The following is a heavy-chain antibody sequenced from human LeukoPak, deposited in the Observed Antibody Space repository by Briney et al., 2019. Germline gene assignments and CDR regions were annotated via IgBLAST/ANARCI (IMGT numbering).Heavy chain of an antibody. CDR2: ISYDGSNK. J-gene: IGHJ4*02. CDR3: ARVPGGRKIAVAAYFDY. CDR1: GFTFSSYA. D-gene: IGHD6-19*01. Sequence: GGSLRLSCAASGFTFSSYAMHWVRQAPGKGLEWVAVISYDGSNKYYADSVKGRFTISRDNSKNTLYLQMNSLRAEDTAVYYCARVPGGRKIAVAAYFDYWGQGTLVTVSS. V-gene: IGHV3-30-3*01.